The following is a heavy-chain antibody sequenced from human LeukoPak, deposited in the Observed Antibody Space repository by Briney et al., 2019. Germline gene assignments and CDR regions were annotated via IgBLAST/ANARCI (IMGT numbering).Heavy chain of an antibody. V-gene: IGHV3-7*01. CDR3: ARGWNYAFRFDY. Sequence: GGSLRLSCAASGFSFSDYWMTWVRQAPGKGLEWVAHIKQDGSEKYYVDSIKGRFTISRDNAKNLVYLQMSSLRADDTAVYYCARGWNYAFRFDYWGQGTLVTVSS. J-gene: IGHJ4*02. CDR2: IKQDGSEK. CDR1: GFSFSDYW. D-gene: IGHD3-3*01.